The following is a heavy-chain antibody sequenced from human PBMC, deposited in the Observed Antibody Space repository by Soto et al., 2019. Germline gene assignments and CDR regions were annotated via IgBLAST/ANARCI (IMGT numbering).Heavy chain of an antibody. CDR3: VRSYYFYAFDI. CDR1: GGSISSYY. V-gene: IGHV4-59*01. Sequence: PSETLSLTCTVSGGSISSYYWSWIRQPPGKGLEWIGYIYYSGSTNYNPSLKSRVTISVDTSKNQFSLKLSSVTAADTAVYYCVRSYYFYAFDIWGQGTMVTVS. CDR2: IYYSGST. D-gene: IGHD1-26*01. J-gene: IGHJ3*02.